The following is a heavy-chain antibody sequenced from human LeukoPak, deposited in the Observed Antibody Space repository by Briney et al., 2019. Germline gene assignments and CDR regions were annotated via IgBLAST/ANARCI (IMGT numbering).Heavy chain of an antibody. Sequence: PSETLSLTCDVSGRSLSSTNWWSWARQPPGQGLEWIGEISLTGETNYNPSLNGRDTKSHDKSRNQISQRVTSVNAAETARDYCWGESGAFCPFGYWGQGTLVIVPP. D-gene: IGHD1-26*01. CDR2: ISLTGET. J-gene: IGHJ4*02. CDR1: GRSLSSTNW. CDR3: WGESGAFCPFGY. V-gene: IGHV4-4*02.